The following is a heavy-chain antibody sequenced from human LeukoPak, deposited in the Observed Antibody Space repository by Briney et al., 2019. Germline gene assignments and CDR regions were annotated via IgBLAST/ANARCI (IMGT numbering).Heavy chain of an antibody. CDR2: IYTSGST. CDR3: AREKRVNYGSGSLDY. Sequence: SETLSLTCTVSGGSISSYYWSWIRQPAGKGLEWIGRIYTSGSTNYNPSLKSRVTMSVDTSKNQFSLTLSSVAAADAAVYYCAREKRVNYGSGSLDYWGQGTLVTVSS. CDR1: GGSISSYY. D-gene: IGHD3-10*01. V-gene: IGHV4-4*07. J-gene: IGHJ4*02.